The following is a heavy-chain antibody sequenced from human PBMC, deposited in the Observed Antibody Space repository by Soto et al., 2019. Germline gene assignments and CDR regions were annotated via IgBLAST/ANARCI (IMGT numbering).Heavy chain of an antibody. CDR1: GFTFSNYG. V-gene: IGHV3-30*18. Sequence: QLQLVESGGGVVQPGRSLRLSCAASGFTFSNYGMHWVRQTPGKGLEWVAAISYDGGNEDYADSVRGRFTISRDNFRITQDLQMNIVDDADSVLLYCAKTFRPHPRVLFYLDVWGQGTTVSVSS. J-gene: IGHJ6*02. D-gene: IGHD6-6*01. CDR3: AKTFRPHPRVLFYLDV. CDR2: ISYDGGNE.